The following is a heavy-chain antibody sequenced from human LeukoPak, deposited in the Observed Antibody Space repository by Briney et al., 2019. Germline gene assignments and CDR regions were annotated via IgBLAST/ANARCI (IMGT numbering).Heavy chain of an antibody. D-gene: IGHD3-10*01. CDR1: GGSISSYY. Sequence: PSETLSLTCTVSGGSISSYYWSWIRQPAGKGLEWIGRIYTSGSTNYNPSLKSRVTMSVDTSKNQFSLKLSSVTAADTAVYYCARSGYYGSGSYPWFDPWGQGTLVTVSS. J-gene: IGHJ5*02. V-gene: IGHV4-4*07. CDR2: IYTSGST. CDR3: ARSGYYGSGSYPWFDP.